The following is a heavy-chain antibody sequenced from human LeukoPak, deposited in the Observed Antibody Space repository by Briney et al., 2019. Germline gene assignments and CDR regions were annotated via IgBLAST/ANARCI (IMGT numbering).Heavy chain of an antibody. CDR1: GGSFSGYY. D-gene: IGHD3-22*01. CDR3: ARGDSSGYYFPHFDY. V-gene: IGHV4-34*01. CDR2: INHSGST. J-gene: IGHJ4*02. Sequence: SETLSLTCAVYGGSFSGYYWSWIRQPPGKGLEWIGEINHSGSTNYNPSLKSRVTVSVDTSKNQFPLKLSSVTAADTAVYYCARGDSSGYYFPHFDYWGRGTLVTVSS.